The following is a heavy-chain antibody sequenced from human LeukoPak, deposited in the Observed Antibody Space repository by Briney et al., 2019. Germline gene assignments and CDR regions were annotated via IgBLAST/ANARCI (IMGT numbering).Heavy chain of an antibody. J-gene: IGHJ5*02. CDR1: GGSISSSTYY. CDR2: IFYSGNT. CDR3: ARLGWNYGSGSYYSNWFDP. V-gene: IGHV4-39*07. D-gene: IGHD3-10*01. Sequence: SETLSLTCTVSGGSISSSTYYGGWIRQPPGKGLEWIGSIFYSGNTYYNPSLKSRVTISVDTSKNQFSLKLSSVTAADTAVYYCARLGWNYGSGSYYSNWFDPWGQGTLVTVSS.